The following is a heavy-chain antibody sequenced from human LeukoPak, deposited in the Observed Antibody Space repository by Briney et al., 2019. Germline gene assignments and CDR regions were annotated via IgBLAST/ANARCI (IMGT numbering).Heavy chain of an antibody. CDR2: INPNSGGT. Sequence: ASVKVSCKASGYTFTGYYMHWVRPAPGQGLEWMGWINPNSGGTNYAQKLQGRVTMTTDTSTSTAYMELRSLRSDDTAVYYCARDWGIVGASNFDYWGQGTLVTVSS. CDR3: ARDWGIVGASNFDY. V-gene: IGHV1-2*02. J-gene: IGHJ4*02. D-gene: IGHD1-26*01. CDR1: GYTFTGYY.